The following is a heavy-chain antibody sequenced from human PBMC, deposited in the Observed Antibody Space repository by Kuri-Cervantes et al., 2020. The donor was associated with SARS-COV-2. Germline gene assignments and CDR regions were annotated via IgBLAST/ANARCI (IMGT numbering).Heavy chain of an antibody. J-gene: IGHJ4*03. CDR2: ISSNGGST. D-gene: IGHD5-24*01. CDR1: GFTFSSYA. V-gene: IGHV3-64D*06. Sequence: GESLKISCSASGFTFSSYAMHWVRQAPGKGLEYVSAISSNGGSTYYADSVKGRFTISRDNSKNMLYLQMSSLRAEDTAVYYCVKSRRRWLQQQYYFDYWGQGTTVTVSS. CDR3: VKSRRRWLQQQYYFDY.